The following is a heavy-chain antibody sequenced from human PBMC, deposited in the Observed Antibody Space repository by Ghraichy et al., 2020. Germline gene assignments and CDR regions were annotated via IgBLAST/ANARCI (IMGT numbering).Heavy chain of an antibody. CDR3: AKEQYYGGKPPFDY. CDR1: GFTFSSYG. J-gene: IGHJ4*02. V-gene: IGHV3-30*18. Sequence: GGSLRLSCAASGFTFSSYGMHWVRQAPGKGLEWVAVISYDGSNKYYADSVKGRFTISRDNSKNTLYLQMNSLRAEDTAVYYCAKEQYYGGKPPFDYWGQGTLVTVSS. CDR2: ISYDGSNK. D-gene: IGHD4-23*01.